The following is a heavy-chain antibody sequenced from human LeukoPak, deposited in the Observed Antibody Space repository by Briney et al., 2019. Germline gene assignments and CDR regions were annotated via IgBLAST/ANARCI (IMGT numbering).Heavy chain of an antibody. J-gene: IGHJ4*02. Sequence: GGSLRLSCAASGFTFSNYGMHWVRQAPGKGLEWVAFIRYDGSNKYYADSVKGRFTISRDNSKNTLYLQMNSLRAEDTAVYYCAKGANSGSYLDYWGQGTLVTVSS. CDR2: IRYDGSNK. CDR1: GFTFSNYG. V-gene: IGHV3-30*02. CDR3: AKGANSGSYLDY. D-gene: IGHD1-26*01.